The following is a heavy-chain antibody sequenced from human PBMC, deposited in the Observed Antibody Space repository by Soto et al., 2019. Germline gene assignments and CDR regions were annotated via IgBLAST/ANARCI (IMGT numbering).Heavy chain of an antibody. CDR3: AREESSGWPNYYYYGMDV. V-gene: IGHV3-21*01. CDR1: GFTFSSYS. J-gene: IGHJ6*02. Sequence: EVQLVESGGGLVKPGGSLRLSCAASGFTFSSYSMNWVRQAPGKGLEWVSSISSSSSYIYYADSVKGRFTISRDNAKNSLYLQMSSLRAEDTAVYYCAREESSGWPNYYYYGMDVWGQGTTVTVSS. CDR2: ISSSSSYI. D-gene: IGHD6-19*01.